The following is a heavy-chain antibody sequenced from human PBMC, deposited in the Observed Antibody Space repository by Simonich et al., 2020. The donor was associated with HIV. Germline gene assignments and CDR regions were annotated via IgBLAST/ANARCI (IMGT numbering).Heavy chain of an antibody. J-gene: IGHJ4*02. CDR3: ARESRYSYGKYYFDY. CDR2: IIPIFGTA. CDR1: GGTFSSYA. V-gene: IGHV1-69*13. D-gene: IGHD5-18*01. Sequence: QVQLVQSGAEVKKPGSSVKVSCKASGGTFSSYAISWVRQAPGQGLEWMGGIIPIFGTATYAQKFQGRVTITADESTGTAYMELSSLRSEDTAVYYCARESRYSYGKYYFDYWGQGTLVTVSS.